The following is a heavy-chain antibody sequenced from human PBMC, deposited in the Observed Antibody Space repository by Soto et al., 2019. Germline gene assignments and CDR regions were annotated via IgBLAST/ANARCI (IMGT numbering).Heavy chain of an antibody. V-gene: IGHV4-31*03. Sequence: SETLSLTCTVSGGSISSGGYYWSWIRQHPGKGLEWIGYIYYSGSTYYNPSLKSRVTISVDTSKNQFSLKLSSVTAADTAVYYCARDRGGQLFRGPYYYYMDVWGKGTTVTVSS. D-gene: IGHD3-10*01. CDR2: IYYSGST. CDR1: GGSISSGGYY. J-gene: IGHJ6*03. CDR3: ARDRGGQLFRGPYYYYMDV.